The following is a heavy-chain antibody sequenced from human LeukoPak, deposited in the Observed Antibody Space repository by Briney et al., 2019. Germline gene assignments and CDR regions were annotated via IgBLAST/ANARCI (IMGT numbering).Heavy chain of an antibody. CDR1: GYTFTNYY. J-gene: IGHJ3*02. CDR3: ARGRTMDGSTPPFEI. D-gene: IGHD4/OR15-4a*01. CDR2: IDPNTGET. Sequence: GASVKVSCKASGYTFTNYYMHWVRQAPGQGLEWMGWIDPNTGETNSSQNIQGRATMTRDTSINIAYMEFTSLGSDDTAVYYCARGRTMDGSTPPFEIWGQGTMVTVSS. V-gene: IGHV1-2*02.